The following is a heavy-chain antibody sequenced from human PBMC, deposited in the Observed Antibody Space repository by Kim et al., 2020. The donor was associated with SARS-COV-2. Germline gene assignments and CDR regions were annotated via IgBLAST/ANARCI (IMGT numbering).Heavy chain of an antibody. D-gene: IGHD5-18*01. CDR2: ISYDENNK. CDR3: ARDRGYSYGYSFDY. V-gene: IGHV3-33*05. J-gene: IGHJ4*02. CDR1: GFTFSSYD. Sequence: GGSLRLSCAASGFTFSSYDMHWVRQAPGKGLEWVAVISYDENNKYYADSVKGRFTISRDNSKNTLYLQINSLRAEDTAVYYCARDRGYSYGYSFDYWGQG.